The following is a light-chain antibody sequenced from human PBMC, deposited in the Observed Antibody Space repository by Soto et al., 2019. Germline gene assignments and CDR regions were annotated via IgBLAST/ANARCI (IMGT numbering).Light chain of an antibody. Sequence: EIVLTHSPATLSLSPGERATLSCRASQSVRNYLAWYQHKPGQAPRLLIYEASNRAAGIPARFSGSGSGTDFTLTISSLEPEDFAVYYCQQRNNWPRITFGQGTRLEIK. CDR2: EAS. CDR3: QQRNNWPRIT. J-gene: IGKJ5*01. CDR1: QSVRNY. V-gene: IGKV3-11*01.